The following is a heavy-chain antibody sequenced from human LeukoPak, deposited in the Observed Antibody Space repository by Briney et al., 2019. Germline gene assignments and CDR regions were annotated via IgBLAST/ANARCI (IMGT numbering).Heavy chain of an antibody. V-gene: IGHV3-23*01. CDR1: GFIFNNYA. CDR2: ISSSSSYI. CDR3: AKGPLTEVAGTTWDY. Sequence: PGGSLRLSCAASGFIFNNYAMSWVRQAPGKGLEWVSSISSSSSYIYYADSVKGRFTISRDSSKNTLYLQMNSLRAEDTAVYYCAKGPLTEVAGTTWDYWGQGTLVTVSS. D-gene: IGHD6-19*01. J-gene: IGHJ4*02.